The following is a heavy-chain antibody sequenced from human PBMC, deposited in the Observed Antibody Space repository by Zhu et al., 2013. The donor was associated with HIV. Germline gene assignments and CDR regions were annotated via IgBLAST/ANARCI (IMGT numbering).Heavy chain of an antibody. V-gene: IGHV1-69*17. D-gene: IGHD4-4*01. J-gene: IGHJ4*02. CDR3: ARREKAYDNSGLFDY. CDR1: GLLHHYA. Sequence: QVTVMQSEAVVKKPGSSVRVSCKSRGLLHHYAMNWVRQAPGQGFEWLGGIIPAFGVVNYSQKVQGRITISASKETSTDFLELRSVTSGDTGIYYCARREKAYDNSGLFDYWGQGTLVTVSS. CDR2: IIPAFGVV.